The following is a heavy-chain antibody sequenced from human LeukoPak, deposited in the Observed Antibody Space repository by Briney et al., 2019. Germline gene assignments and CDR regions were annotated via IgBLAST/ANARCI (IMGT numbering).Heavy chain of an antibody. J-gene: IGHJ6*02. Sequence: GGSLRLSCAASGFTFNTYTVSWVRQAPGRGLEWVSSISSSSSYIYYADSVKGRFTISRDNAKNSLYLQMNSLRAEDTAVYYCARVGWGYGMDVWGQGTTVTVSS. D-gene: IGHD6-19*01. V-gene: IGHV3-21*01. CDR2: ISSSSSYI. CDR3: ARVGWGYGMDV. CDR1: GFTFNTYT.